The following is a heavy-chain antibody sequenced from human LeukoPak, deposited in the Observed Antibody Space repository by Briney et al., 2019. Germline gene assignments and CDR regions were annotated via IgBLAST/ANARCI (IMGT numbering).Heavy chain of an antibody. CDR2: ISRSSRTI. J-gene: IGHJ4*02. Sequence: GGSLRLSCAASGFTFSNHSMDWVRQAPGKGLAWVSYISRSSRTIYYADSVKGRFTISRDNGKNSVYLQMKSLRAEGTAVYYCARERIPGYFDYWGQGSLVTVSS. CDR1: GFTFSNHS. CDR3: ARERIPGYFDY. V-gene: IGHV3-48*01.